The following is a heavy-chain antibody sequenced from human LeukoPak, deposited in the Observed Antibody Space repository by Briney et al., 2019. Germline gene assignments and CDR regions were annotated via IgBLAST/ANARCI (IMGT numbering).Heavy chain of an antibody. CDR3: AKSLLTTASGTGRAFDI. D-gene: IGHD1-26*01. V-gene: IGHV3-23*01. J-gene: IGHJ3*02. Sequence: GGSVRLCCAASGFTFSSYAMSWVRQAPGKGLEWVSGISASGDVTFHADPVKGRFTISRDNSKNTLYLQMNSLRAEDTAEYYCAKSLLTTASGTGRAFDIWGQGTMVTVSS. CDR1: GFTFSSYA. CDR2: ISASGDVT.